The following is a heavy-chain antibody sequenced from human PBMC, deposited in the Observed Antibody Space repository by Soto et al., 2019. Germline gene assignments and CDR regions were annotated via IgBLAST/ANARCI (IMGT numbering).Heavy chain of an antibody. J-gene: IGHJ5*01. CDR2: IYDSGSS. CDR3: ATDPGGPPLNRFDS. Sequence: SETLSLTCTVSGASISSGDYFWSWIRQSPGKGLQWIGYIYDSGSSYYNPSLKSRVTMSVDTSKNQFSLKLSSVTAADTAVYYCATDPGGPPLNRFDSWGHGTLVTVSS. D-gene: IGHD3-16*01. CDR1: GASISSGDYF. V-gene: IGHV4-30-4*01.